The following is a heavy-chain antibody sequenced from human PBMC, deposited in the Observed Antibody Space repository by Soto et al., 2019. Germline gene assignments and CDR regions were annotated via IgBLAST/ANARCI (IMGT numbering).Heavy chain of an antibody. CDR2: ISGSGESI. V-gene: IGHV3-23*01. J-gene: IGHJ6*02. CDR3: ASVRHGSDWYTYYFYTLAV. CDR1: GFIFSDYA. D-gene: IGHD6-13*01. Sequence: GGSLRLSCAASGFIFSDYAMTWVRQAPGKGLEWVSGISGSGESIYYADSVEGRFTISRDNSKNTLYLQMNSLRGEDTAVYYCASVRHGSDWYTYYFYTLAVWGQGTTVTVSS.